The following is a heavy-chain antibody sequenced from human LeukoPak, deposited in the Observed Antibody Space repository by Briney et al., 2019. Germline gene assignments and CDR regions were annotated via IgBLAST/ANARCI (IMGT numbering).Heavy chain of an antibody. D-gene: IGHD4-17*01. J-gene: IGHJ4*02. CDR1: GFRFDSFY. V-gene: IGHV3-11*04. Sequence: GGSLRLSCAASGFRFDSFYMGWIRQVPGKGLDYIALISASGAVPYYAESVEGRFTISRDNAKNSVSLQMNSLRAEDTAVYYCAKPSDYADYLPFDSWGQGTLVTVSS. CDR3: AKPSDYADYLPFDS. CDR2: ISASGAVP.